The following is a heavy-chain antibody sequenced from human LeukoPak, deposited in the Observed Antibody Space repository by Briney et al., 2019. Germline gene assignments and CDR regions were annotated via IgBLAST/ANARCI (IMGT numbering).Heavy chain of an antibody. CDR1: GFTFSSCG. J-gene: IGHJ4*02. D-gene: IGHD4-17*01. CDR3: ARETGSAVGSTDFDY. CDR2: ISYDESNK. Sequence: GGSLRLSCAASGFTFSSCGMHWVRQAPGKGLEWAAVISYDESNKYYADSVKGRFTISRDNSKNTMYLQMNSLRTEDTAVYYCARETGSAVGSTDFDYWGQGTLVTVSS. V-gene: IGHV3-30*03.